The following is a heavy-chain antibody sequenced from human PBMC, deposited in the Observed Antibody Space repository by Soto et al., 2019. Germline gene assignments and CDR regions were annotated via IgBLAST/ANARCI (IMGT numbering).Heavy chain of an antibody. CDR3: ASLTSWSQEYYYGMDV. D-gene: IGHD2-2*01. CDR2: IRSKGYGGTR. V-gene: IGHV3-49*03. J-gene: IGHJ6*02. Sequence: GGSLRLSCTGSGFTFGDFGMSWFRQAQGKGLEWLSFIRSKGYGGTRESAASVRGRFITSRDDSKSISYLQMKSLKTEDTAVYYCASLTSWSQEYYYGMDVWGQGTTVTVSS. CDR1: GFTFGDFG.